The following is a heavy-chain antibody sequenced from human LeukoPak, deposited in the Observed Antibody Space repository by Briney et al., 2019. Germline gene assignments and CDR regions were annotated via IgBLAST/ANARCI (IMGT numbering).Heavy chain of an antibody. CDR1: GGTFSGYA. V-gene: IGHV1-69*13. CDR3: ARAPITMVRGYYYYGMDV. Sequence: SVKVSCKASGGTFSGYAFSWVRQAPGQGLEWLGGIIPIFGAPSYAQKFQGRVTITADESTNTAFMELSSLRSEDTAVYYCARAPITMVRGYYYYGMDVWGQGTTVTVSS. J-gene: IGHJ6*02. D-gene: IGHD3-10*01. CDR2: IIPIFGAP.